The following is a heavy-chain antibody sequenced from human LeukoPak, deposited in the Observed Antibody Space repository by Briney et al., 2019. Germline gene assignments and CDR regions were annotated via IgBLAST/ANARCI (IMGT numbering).Heavy chain of an antibody. J-gene: IGHJ4*02. D-gene: IGHD6-19*01. CDR3: ARDLLDTSGWYGFYFDF. V-gene: IGHV3-30-3*01. CDR2: ISYDGSNK. Sequence: GGSLRLSCAASGLTFSNYAIHWFRQAPGKGLEWVAVISYDGSNKYYADSVKGRFTISRDNSKNTLYLQMNSLRVEDTAVYYCARDLLDTSGWYGFYFDFWGQGTLVTVSS. CDR1: GLTFSNYA.